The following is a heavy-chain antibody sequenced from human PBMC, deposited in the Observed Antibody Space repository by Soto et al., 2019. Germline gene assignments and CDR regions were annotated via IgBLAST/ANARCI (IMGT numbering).Heavy chain of an antibody. CDR3: ARDCGGDCYSAFQH. J-gene: IGHJ1*01. CDR1: GCSISSGGYS. D-gene: IGHD2-21*02. Sequence: PSETLSLTCAVSGCSISSGGYSWSWIRQPPGKGLEWIGYIYHSGSTYYNPSLKSRVTISVDRSKNQFSLKLSSVTAADTAVYYCARDCGGDCYSAFQHWGQGTLVTVSS. CDR2: IYHSGST. V-gene: IGHV4-30-2*01.